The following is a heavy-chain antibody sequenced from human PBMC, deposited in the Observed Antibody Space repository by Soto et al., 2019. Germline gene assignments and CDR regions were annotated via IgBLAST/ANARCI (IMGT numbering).Heavy chain of an antibody. CDR2: ISSSSSYI. J-gene: IGHJ4*02. CDR1: GFTFSSYG. CDR3: ARSLPLYYFDY. V-gene: IGHV3-21*01. Sequence: GGSLRLSCAASGFTFSSYGMHWIRQAPGKGLEWVSSISSSSSYIYYADSVKGRFTISRDNAKNSLYLQMNSLRAEDTALYYCARSLPLYYFDYWGQGTLVTVSP.